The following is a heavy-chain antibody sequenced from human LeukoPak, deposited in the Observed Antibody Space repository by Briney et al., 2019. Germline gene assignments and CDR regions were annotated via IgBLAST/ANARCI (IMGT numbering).Heavy chain of an antibody. V-gene: IGHV4-39*01. CDR1: GGPISRSSHY. CDR2: ISYSRSP. J-gene: IGHJ4*02. CDR3: ARTWIPSPFDY. Sequence: SETLSLPCTVSGGPISRSSHYWGWIRQPPGEVRGMSGGISYSRSPYYTPSLNSRVTISVETSKTQFSLKLSSVAAADTAVYYCARTWIPSPFDYWGQGTLVTVSS. D-gene: IGHD5-12*01.